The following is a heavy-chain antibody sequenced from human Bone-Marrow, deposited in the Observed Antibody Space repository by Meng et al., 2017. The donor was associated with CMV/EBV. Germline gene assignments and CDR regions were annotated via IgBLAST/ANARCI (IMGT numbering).Heavy chain of an antibody. CDR3: ASGNLNRITIFGVAYDALDI. V-gene: IGHV1-8*02. Sequence: ASVKVSCKASGYTFTSYDINWVRQATGQGLEWMGWMNPNSGNTGYAQKFQGRVTMTRNTSISTAYMELSSLRSEDTAVYYCASGNLNRITIFGVAYDALDIWGQGTMVTVSS. CDR2: MNPNSGNT. D-gene: IGHD3-3*01. CDR1: GYTFTSYD. J-gene: IGHJ3*02.